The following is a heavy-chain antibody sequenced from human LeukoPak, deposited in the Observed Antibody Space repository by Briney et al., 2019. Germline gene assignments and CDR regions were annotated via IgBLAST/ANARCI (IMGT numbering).Heavy chain of an antibody. D-gene: IGHD2-21*02. CDR1: GFTFSSYS. V-gene: IGHV3-21*01. CDR3: ARELLGGDCYTD. CDR2: ISSSSYI. Sequence: GGSLRLSCAASGFTFSSYSMNWVRQAPGKGLEWVSSISSSSYIYYADSVKGRFTISRDNAKNSLYLQMNSLRAEGTAVYYCARELLGGDCYTDWGQGTLVTVSS. J-gene: IGHJ4*02.